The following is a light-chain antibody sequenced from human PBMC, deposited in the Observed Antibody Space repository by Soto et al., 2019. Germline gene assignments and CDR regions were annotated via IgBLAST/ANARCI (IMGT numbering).Light chain of an antibody. CDR1: QRVDNSY. CDR3: HQYGNSRYT. CDR2: DAV. Sequence: EIVLTQSPGALSLSPGERATLSCGASQRVDNSYVAWYQQKPGLAPRLLIYDAVNRTTGIPDRFSGGGSGTHFTLTISSLEPEDVAVYYCHQYGNSRYTFGQGTKVQIK. V-gene: IGKV3D-20*01. J-gene: IGKJ2*01.